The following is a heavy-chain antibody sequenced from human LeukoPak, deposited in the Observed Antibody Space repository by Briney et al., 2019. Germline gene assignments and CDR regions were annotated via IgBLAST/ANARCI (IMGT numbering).Heavy chain of an antibody. V-gene: IGHV1-46*01. D-gene: IGHD3-3*01. Sequence: ASVKVSCKASGYTFTSYYMHWVRQAPGQGLEWMGIINPSGGSTSYAQKFQGRVTMTRDTSTSTVYMELSSLRSEDTAVYYCARNRITIFGVEYYFDYWGQGTLVTVSS. J-gene: IGHJ4*02. CDR2: INPSGGST. CDR1: GYTFTSYY. CDR3: ARNRITIFGVEYYFDY.